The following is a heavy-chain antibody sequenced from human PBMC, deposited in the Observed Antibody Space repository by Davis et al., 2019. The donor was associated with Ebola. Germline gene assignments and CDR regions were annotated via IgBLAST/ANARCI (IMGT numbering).Heavy chain of an antibody. CDR2: ISGSGGST. CDR1: GFTFSSYA. Sequence: GGSLRLSCAASGFTFSSYAMSWVRQAPGKGLEWVSAISGSGGSTYYADSVKGRFTISRGNSKNTLYLQMNSLRAEDTAVYYCARHDYGDSHFDYWGQGTLVTVSS. V-gene: IGHV3-23*01. CDR3: ARHDYGDSHFDY. J-gene: IGHJ4*02. D-gene: IGHD4-17*01.